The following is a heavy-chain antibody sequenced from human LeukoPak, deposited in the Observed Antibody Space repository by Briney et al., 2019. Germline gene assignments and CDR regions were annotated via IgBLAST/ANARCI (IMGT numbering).Heavy chain of an antibody. J-gene: IGHJ6*02. D-gene: IGHD3-22*01. V-gene: IGHV4-59*01. CDR2: IYYSGST. CDR1: GGSISSYY. CDR3: ARYYYDSSGYYCGYYYGMDV. Sequence: SETLSLTCTVSGGSISSYYRSWIRQPPGKGLEWVGYIYYSGSTNYNPSLKSRVTISVDTSKNQFSLKLSSVTPADTAVYYCARYYYDSSGYYCGYYYGMDVWGQGTTVTVSS.